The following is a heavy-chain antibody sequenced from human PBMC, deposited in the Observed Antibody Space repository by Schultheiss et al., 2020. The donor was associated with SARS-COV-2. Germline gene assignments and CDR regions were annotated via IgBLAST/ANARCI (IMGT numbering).Heavy chain of an antibody. D-gene: IGHD2-21*02. J-gene: IGHJ3*02. CDR3: AREGFSDTEALDM. CDR2: IWSDENNK. V-gene: IGHV3-33*01. CDR1: GFTFGDYA. Sequence: GGSLRLSCTASGFTFGDYAMSWVRQAPGKGLEWVAVIWSDENNKFYADSVKGRFTISRDTSKNTLCLQMTSLTAQDTAMYYCAREGFSDTEALDMWGQGTMVTVSS.